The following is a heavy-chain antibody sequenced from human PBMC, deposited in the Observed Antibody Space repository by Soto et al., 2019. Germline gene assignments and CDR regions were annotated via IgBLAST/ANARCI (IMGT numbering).Heavy chain of an antibody. CDR3: ARHPSYYYGSGSYYNRYYYYGMDV. D-gene: IGHD3-10*01. J-gene: IGHJ6*02. CDR2: IYPGDSDT. CDR1: GYSFTSYW. V-gene: IGHV5-51*01. Sequence: GESLKISCKGSGYSFTSYWIGWVRQVPGKGLEWMGIIYPGDSDTRYSPSFQGQVTISADKSISTAYLQWSSLKASDTAMYYCARHPSYYYGSGSYYNRYYYYGMDVWGQGTTVTVSS.